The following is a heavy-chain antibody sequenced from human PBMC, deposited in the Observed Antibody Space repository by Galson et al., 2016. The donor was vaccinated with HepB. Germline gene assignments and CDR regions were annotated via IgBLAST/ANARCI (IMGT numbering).Heavy chain of an antibody. CDR3: ARSRLAAAFDP. J-gene: IGHJ5*02. Sequence: SLRLSCAASGFTFSSYWMSWVRQAPGRGLEWVANIRHDGSEKYYVDSVKGRFTISRDNAKNSLFLQMGSLRAEDTAVYYCARSRLAAAFDPWGQGTLVTVSS. V-gene: IGHV3-7*03. CDR2: IRHDGSEK. CDR1: GFTFSSYW. D-gene: IGHD6-13*01.